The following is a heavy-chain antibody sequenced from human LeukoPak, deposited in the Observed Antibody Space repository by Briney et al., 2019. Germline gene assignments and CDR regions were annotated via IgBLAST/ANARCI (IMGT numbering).Heavy chain of an antibody. Sequence: GGSLRLSCAASGFTVTSNYMSWVRQAPGKGLEWVSTILGSGDTCYADSVKGRFTVSRDNFKNTVYLQMNSLRAEDTAVYYCAKEGDGTVAHYDFWSGSRTYNWFDPWGQGTLVTVSS. J-gene: IGHJ5*02. CDR3: AKEGDGTVAHYDFWSGSRTYNWFDP. CDR2: ILGSGDT. CDR1: GFTVTSNY. V-gene: IGHV3-66*01. D-gene: IGHD3-3*01.